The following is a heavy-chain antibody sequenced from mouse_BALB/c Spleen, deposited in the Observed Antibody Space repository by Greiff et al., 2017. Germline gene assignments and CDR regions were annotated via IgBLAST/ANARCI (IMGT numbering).Heavy chain of an antibody. Sequence: EVKLMESGGGLVKPGGSLKLSCAASGFTFSSYAMSWVRQSPEKRLEWVAEISSGGSYTYYPDTVTGRFTISRDNAKNTLYLEMSSLRSEDTAMYYCARGFITPMDYWGQGTSVTVSS. J-gene: IGHJ4*01. V-gene: IGHV5-9-4*01. CDR1: GFTFSSYA. CDR2: ISSGGSYT. CDR3: ARGFITPMDY. D-gene: IGHD1-2*01.